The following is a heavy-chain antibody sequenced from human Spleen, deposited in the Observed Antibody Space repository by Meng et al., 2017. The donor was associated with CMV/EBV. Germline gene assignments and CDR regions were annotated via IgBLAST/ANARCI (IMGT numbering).Heavy chain of an antibody. D-gene: IGHD3-9*01. Sequence: QLQLQASGPGLVKPSHTLSLTCTVSGGSIRSGDYYWSWTRQPPGKGLEWIGYIHFSGSAYYNPSLKSRVTISVDTSKNQFSLKVRSVTAADIFFFKQKTAYEILTGNDYWGQGTLVTVSS. V-gene: IGHV4-30-4*08. CDR2: IHFSGSA. J-gene: IGHJ4*02. CDR3: KTAYEILTGNDY. CDR1: GGSIRSGDYY.